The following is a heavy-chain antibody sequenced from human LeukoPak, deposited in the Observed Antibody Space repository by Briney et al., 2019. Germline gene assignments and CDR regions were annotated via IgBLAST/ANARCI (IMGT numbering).Heavy chain of an antibody. CDR2: IKSKTDGGTT. Sequence: PGGSLRLSCAASGFTFSNAWMSWVRQAPGKGLEWVGRIKSKTDGGTTDYAAPVKGRFTISRDDSKNTLYLQMNSLKTEDTAVYYCTTDPGILGATPFDYWGQGTLVTVSS. CDR3: TTDPGILGATPFDY. V-gene: IGHV3-15*01. D-gene: IGHD1-26*01. J-gene: IGHJ4*02. CDR1: GFTFSNAW.